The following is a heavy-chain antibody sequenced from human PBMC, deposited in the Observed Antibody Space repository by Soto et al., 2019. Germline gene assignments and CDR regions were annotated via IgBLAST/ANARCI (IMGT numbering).Heavy chain of an antibody. CDR2: IIPIFGTA. CDR1: GGTFSSYA. Sequence: VKVSCKASGGTFSSYAISWVRQAPGQGLEWMGGIIPIFGTANYAQKFQGRVTITADESTSTAYMELSSLRSEDTAVYYCARALNYYDSSGSPFDYWGQGTLVTVSP. CDR3: ARALNYYDSSGSPFDY. V-gene: IGHV1-69*13. J-gene: IGHJ4*02. D-gene: IGHD3-22*01.